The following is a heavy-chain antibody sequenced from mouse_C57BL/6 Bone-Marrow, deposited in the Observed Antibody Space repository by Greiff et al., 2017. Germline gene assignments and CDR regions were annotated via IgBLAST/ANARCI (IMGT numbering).Heavy chain of an antibody. V-gene: IGHV14-4*01. J-gene: IGHJ3*01. CDR2: IDPENGDT. Sequence: DVQLQESGAELVRPGASVKLSCTASGFNIKDDYMHWVKQRPEQGLEWIGWIDPENGDTEYASKFQGKATITADTSSNTAYLQLSSLTSEDTAVYYCTLGSFAYWGQGTLVTVSA. CDR1: GFNIKDDY. CDR3: TLGSFAY.